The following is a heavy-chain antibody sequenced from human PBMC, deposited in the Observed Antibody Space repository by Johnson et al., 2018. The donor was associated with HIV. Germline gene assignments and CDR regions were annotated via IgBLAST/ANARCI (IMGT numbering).Heavy chain of an antibody. J-gene: IGHJ3*02. D-gene: IGHD3-10*01. V-gene: IGHV3-11*04. CDR3: ARAPEVRGIDAFDI. CDR2: ITSSGITL. Sequence: QEQLVESGGGLVNPGGSLRLSCAASGFSFSDYYMSWIRQAPGKGLAWVSYITSSGITLYYADSVKVRFTISRDNSKNSLALQMNILTAEDTAVYYCARAPEVRGIDAFDIWGQGTMVTVS. CDR1: GFSFSDYY.